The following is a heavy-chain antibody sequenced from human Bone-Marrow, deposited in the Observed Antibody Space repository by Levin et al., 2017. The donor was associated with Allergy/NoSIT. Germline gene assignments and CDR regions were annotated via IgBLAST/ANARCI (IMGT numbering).Heavy chain of an antibody. CDR1: GFTFSSYA. CDR2: ISGSGGST. J-gene: IGHJ5*02. Sequence: GESLKISCAASGFTFSSYAMSWVRQAPGKGLEWVSAISGSGGSTYYADSVKGRFTISRDNSKNTLYLQMNSLRAEDTAVYYCAKDSFRSTKNWFDPWGQGTLVTVSS. CDR3: AKDSFRSTKNWFDP. D-gene: IGHD2-2*01. V-gene: IGHV3-23*01.